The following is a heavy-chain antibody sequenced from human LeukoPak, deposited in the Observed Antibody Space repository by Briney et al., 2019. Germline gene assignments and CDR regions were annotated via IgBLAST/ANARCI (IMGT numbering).Heavy chain of an antibody. V-gene: IGHV4-34*01. CDR1: GGSFSGYY. CDR2: INHSGST. J-gene: IGHJ6*03. Sequence: SETLSLTCAGYGGSFSGYYWSWIRQPPGKGLEWIGEINHSGSTNYNPSLKSRVTISVDTSKNQFSLKLSSVTAADTAVYCCARQLLLWGRYYYYMDVWGKGTTVTISS. D-gene: IGHD1-1*01. CDR3: ARQLLLWGRYYYYMDV.